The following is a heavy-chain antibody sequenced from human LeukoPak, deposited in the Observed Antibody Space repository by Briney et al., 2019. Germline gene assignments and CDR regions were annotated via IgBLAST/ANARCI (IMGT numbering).Heavy chain of an antibody. V-gene: IGHV4-34*01. D-gene: IGHD3-22*01. Sequence: SETLSLTCAVYGGSFSGYYWSWIRQPPGKGLEWIGEINHSGSTNYNPSLKSRVTISVDTSKNQFSLKLSSVTAADTAAYYCARRPYYYDSSGYYSLIYYYYYMDVWGKGTTVTISS. CDR1: GGSFSGYY. CDR3: ARRPYYYDSSGYYSLIYYYYYMDV. CDR2: INHSGST. J-gene: IGHJ6*03.